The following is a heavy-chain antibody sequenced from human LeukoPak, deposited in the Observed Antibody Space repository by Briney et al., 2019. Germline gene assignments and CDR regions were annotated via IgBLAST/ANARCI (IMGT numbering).Heavy chain of an antibody. J-gene: IGHJ4*02. CDR3: AVQRTLWQQVLDH. Sequence: ASVKVSCKASGYTFTGYYMHWVRQAPGQGLEWMGWINPNSGGTNYAQKFQGRVTTTRDTSISTAYMELSRLRSDDTAVYYCAVQRTLWQQVLDHWGQGTLVTVSS. V-gene: IGHV1-2*02. D-gene: IGHD6-13*01. CDR2: INPNSGGT. CDR1: GYTFTGYY.